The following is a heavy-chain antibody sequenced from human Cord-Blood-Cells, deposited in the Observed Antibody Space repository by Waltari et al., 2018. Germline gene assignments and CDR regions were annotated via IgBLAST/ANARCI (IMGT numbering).Heavy chain of an antibody. Sequence: QVQLQESGPGLVKPSQTLSLTCTVSGGSTSSGSYYWSWIRQPAGKGLEWIGYIYTSGSTNYNPSLKSRVTISVDTSKNQFSLKLSSVTAADTAVYYCARVEAREAFDIWGQGTMVTVSS. V-gene: IGHV4-61*09. CDR2: IYTSGST. J-gene: IGHJ3*02. D-gene: IGHD6-6*01. CDR1: GGSTSSGSYY. CDR3: ARVEAREAFDI.